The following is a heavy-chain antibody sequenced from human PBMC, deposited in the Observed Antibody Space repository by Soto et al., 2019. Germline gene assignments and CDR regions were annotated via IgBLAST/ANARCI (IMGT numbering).Heavy chain of an antibody. CDR3: ARDAITMIVVVISLDY. J-gene: IGHJ4*02. CDR2: ISAYNGNT. CDR1: GYTFTSSG. D-gene: IGHD3-22*01. Sequence: GASVKVSCKVSGYTFTSSGISWVRQAPGQGLEWMGWISAYNGNTNYAQKLQGRVTMTTDTSTSTAYMELRSLRSDDTAVYYCARDAITMIVVVISLDYWGQGTLVTVSS. V-gene: IGHV1-18*04.